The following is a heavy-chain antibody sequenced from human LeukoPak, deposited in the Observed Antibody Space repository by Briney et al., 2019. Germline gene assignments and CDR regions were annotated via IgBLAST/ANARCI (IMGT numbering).Heavy chain of an antibody. CDR3: ARLSRIASAGAYSYHSMDV. V-gene: IGHV4-59*13. CDR2: VYYSGST. CDR1: GGSINSYY. D-gene: IGHD6-13*01. J-gene: IGHJ6*02. Sequence: SETLSLTCTVSGGSINSYYWSWTRQPPGKGLEWIGDVYYSGSTNYNPSLKSRVTISLDTSTNEVSLKLSSVTAADTAVFYCARLSRIASAGAYSYHSMDVWGQGTTVTVSS.